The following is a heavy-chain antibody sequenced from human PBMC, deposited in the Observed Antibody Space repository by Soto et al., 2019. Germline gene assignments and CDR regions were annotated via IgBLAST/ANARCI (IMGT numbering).Heavy chain of an antibody. V-gene: IGHV4-31*03. CDR2: IYYSGST. J-gene: IGHJ4*02. Sequence: LSLTCTVSGGSISSGGYYWSWIRQRPGKGLEWIGYIYYSGSTYYNPSLKSRVTISVDTSKNQFSLKLSSVTAADTAVYYCARASIGVITSEGDYWGQGTLVTVSS. CDR3: ARASIGVITSEGDY. D-gene: IGHD3-22*01. CDR1: GGSISSGGYY.